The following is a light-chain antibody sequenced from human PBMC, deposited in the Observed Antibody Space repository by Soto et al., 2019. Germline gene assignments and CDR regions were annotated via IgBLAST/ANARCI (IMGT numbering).Light chain of an antibody. Sequence: EIVLTQSPGTLSLSPGERATLSCRASQSVSSSYLAWYQQKPGQAPRLLIYGASSRATGIPDRFSGSGSGTDFTFTISRLEPDAFAVYYCQQYGSSAAFGQGTKVEIK. J-gene: IGKJ1*01. V-gene: IGKV3-20*01. CDR1: QSVSSSY. CDR3: QQYGSSAA. CDR2: GAS.